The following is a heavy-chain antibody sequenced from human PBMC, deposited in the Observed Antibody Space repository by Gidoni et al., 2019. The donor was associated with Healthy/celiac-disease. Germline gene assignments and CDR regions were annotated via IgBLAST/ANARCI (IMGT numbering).Heavy chain of an antibody. V-gene: IGHV1-2*04. Sequence: QVQLVQSGAEVKKPGASVKVSCKASGYTFTGYYMHWVRQAPGQGLEWMGWINPTSGGTNYAQKFQGWVTMTRDTSISTAYMELSRLRSDDTAVYYCARGVVAATLGYYYYYGMDVWGQGTTVTVSS. CDR1: GYTFTGYY. J-gene: IGHJ6*02. D-gene: IGHD2-15*01. CDR3: ARGVVAATLGYYYYYGMDV. CDR2: INPTSGGT.